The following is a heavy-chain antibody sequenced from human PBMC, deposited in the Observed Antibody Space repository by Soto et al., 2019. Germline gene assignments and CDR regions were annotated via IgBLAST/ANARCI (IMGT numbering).Heavy chain of an antibody. CDR1: GFTFSSYS. D-gene: IGHD3-3*01. Sequence: EVQLVESGGGLVQPGGSLRLSCAASGFTFSSYSMNWVRQAPGKGLEWVSYISSSSSTIYYADSVKGRFTISRDNAKNSLYLQMNSLRAEDTAVYYCARAALTYYDFWSGYYTAFDYWGQGTLVTVSS. V-gene: IGHV3-48*01. CDR3: ARAALTYYDFWSGYYTAFDY. J-gene: IGHJ4*02. CDR2: ISSSSSTI.